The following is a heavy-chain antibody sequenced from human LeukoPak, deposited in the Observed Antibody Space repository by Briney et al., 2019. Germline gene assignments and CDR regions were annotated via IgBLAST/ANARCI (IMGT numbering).Heavy chain of an antibody. CDR3: ARVRYYDRPDY. V-gene: IGHV3-53*01. J-gene: IGHJ4*02. CDR2: IYSGGST. D-gene: IGHD3-22*01. CDR1: GFTVSSNY. Sequence: GGSLRLSCAASGFTVSSNYMSWVRQAPGKGLEWVSVIYSGGSTYYADSVKGRFTISRDNSKNTLYLQTNSLRAEDTAVYYCARVRYYDRPDYWGQGTLVTVSS.